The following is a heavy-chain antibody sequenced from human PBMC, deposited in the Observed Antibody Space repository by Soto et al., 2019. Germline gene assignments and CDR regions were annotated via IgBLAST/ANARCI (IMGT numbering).Heavy chain of an antibody. CDR1: GFTFSSYE. CDR3: ARGRGPKYYYDSSGYYYNWFDP. V-gene: IGHV3-48*03. Sequence: QPGGSLRLSCAASGFTFSSYEMNWVRQAPGKGLEWVSYISSSGSTIYYADSVKGRFTISRDNAKNSLYLQMNSLRAEDTAVYYCARGRGPKYYYDSSGYYYNWFDPWGQGTLVTVSS. CDR2: ISSSGSTI. D-gene: IGHD3-22*01. J-gene: IGHJ5*02.